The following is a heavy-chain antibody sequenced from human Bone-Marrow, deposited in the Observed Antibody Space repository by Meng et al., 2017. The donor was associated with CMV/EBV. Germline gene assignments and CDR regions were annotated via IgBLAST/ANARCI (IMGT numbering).Heavy chain of an antibody. CDR3: ARVTGGPEDWYFDL. D-gene: IGHD2-15*01. V-gene: IGHV3-11*04. CDR1: GFTFSDYY. Sequence: GGSLRLSCAASGFTFSDYYMGWIRQAPGKGLEWVSYISSSGSAISYADSVKGRFTISRDNAKNSLYLQMNSLRAEDTAVYYCARVTGGPEDWYFDLWGRSTLVTVSS. CDR2: ISSSGSAI. J-gene: IGHJ2*01.